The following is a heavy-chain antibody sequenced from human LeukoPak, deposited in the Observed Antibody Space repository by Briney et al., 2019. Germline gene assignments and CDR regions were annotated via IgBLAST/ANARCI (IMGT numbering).Heavy chain of an antibody. CDR1: GFSVNGYW. CDR2: IRPDGTNE. CDR3: AKGISGYSCYDY. J-gene: IGHJ4*02. Sequence: GGGLRLSYAPSGFSVNGYWMQLVLEAPGTGVGSVAHIRPDGTNEEYADSGKGRFTIYRDNSKNTLYLQMNSLRAEDTALYYCAKGISGYSCYDYWGQGTLVTVSS. V-gene: IGHV3-30*02. D-gene: IGHD5-12*01.